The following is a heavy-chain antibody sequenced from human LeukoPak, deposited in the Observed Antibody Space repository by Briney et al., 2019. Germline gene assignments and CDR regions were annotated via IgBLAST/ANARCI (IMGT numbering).Heavy chain of an antibody. CDR1: GFTFSSSA. D-gene: IGHD2-2*01. J-gene: IGHJ4*02. V-gene: IGHV3-23*01. CDR2: ISGSAYST. Sequence: PGGSLRLSCAASGFTFSSSAMSWVRQAPGKGLEWVSTISGSAYSTYYADSVKGRFTISRDNSKNALFLQMNSLSAEDTAVYYCAKSGPYCSSTTCNYFDYWGQGTLVTVSS. CDR3: AKSGPYCSSTTCNYFDY.